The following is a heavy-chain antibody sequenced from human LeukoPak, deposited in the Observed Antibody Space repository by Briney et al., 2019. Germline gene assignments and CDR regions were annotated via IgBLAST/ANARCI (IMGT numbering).Heavy chain of an antibody. CDR1: GFTFDDYG. J-gene: IGHJ4*02. D-gene: IGHD6-13*01. CDR2: YNWNGGST. Sequence: GGSLRLSCAASGFTFDDYGMSWVRQAPGKGLEWVSGYNWNGGSTGYADSVKGRFTIYRDNAKNSLYPQMNSLRAEDTALYYCARGTLKAAATDFDYWGQGTLVTVSS. V-gene: IGHV3-20*04. CDR3: ARGTLKAAATDFDY.